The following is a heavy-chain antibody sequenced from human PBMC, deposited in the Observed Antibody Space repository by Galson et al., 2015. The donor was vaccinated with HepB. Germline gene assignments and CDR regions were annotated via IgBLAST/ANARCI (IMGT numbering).Heavy chain of an antibody. J-gene: IGHJ6*02. D-gene: IGHD5-18*01. Sequence: QSGAEVKKPGESLRISCKGSGYSFTSYWISWVRQMPGKGLEWMGRIDPSDSYTNYSPSFQGHVTISADKSISTAYLQWSSLKASDTAMYYCARRPRGTAMTYYYYGMDVWGQGTTVTVSS. CDR1: GYSFTSYW. V-gene: IGHV5-10-1*01. CDR2: IDPSDSYT. CDR3: ARRPRGTAMTYYYYGMDV.